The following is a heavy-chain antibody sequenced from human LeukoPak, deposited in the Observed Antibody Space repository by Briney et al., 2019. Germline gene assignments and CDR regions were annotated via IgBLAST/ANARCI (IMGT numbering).Heavy chain of an antibody. V-gene: IGHV6-1*01. Sequence: SQTLSLTCAISGDSVSSNSAAWNWIRQFPSRGLEWLGRTYYRSKWYNDYAVSVKSRITINPDTSKNQFSLQLNSVTPEDTAVYYCARDRRTVGSGSYWRLWFDPWGQGTLVTASS. J-gene: IGHJ5*02. D-gene: IGHD3-10*01. CDR2: TYYRSKWYN. CDR3: ARDRRTVGSGSYWRLWFDP. CDR1: GDSVSSNSAA.